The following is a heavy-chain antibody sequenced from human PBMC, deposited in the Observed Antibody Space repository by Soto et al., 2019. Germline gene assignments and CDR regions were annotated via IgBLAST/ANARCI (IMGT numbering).Heavy chain of an antibody. CDR1: GGSMSSGGYS. Sequence: QLQLQESGSGLVKPSQTLSLTCAVSGGSMSSGGYSWSWIRPPPGKGLEWLRYIYHNGSPYYNTPLKSRITISVARSKNQFSLKLSSVTAADTAVYYCARVPDVWGQGTTVTVSS. J-gene: IGHJ6*02. CDR2: IYHNGSP. CDR3: ARVPDV. V-gene: IGHV4-30-2*01.